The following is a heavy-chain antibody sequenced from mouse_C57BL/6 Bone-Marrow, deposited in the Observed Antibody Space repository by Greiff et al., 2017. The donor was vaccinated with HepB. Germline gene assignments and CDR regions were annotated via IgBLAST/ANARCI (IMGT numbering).Heavy chain of an antibody. V-gene: IGHV5-4*03. J-gene: IGHJ1*03. CDR3: ARREGRGHRYFDV. D-gene: IGHD3-3*01. CDR1: GFTFSSYA. Sequence: DVKLVESGGGLVKPGGSLKLSCAASGFTFSSYAMSWVRQTPEKRLEWVATISAGGSYTYYPDNVKGRFTISRDNAKNNLYLQMSHLKSEDTAMYYCARREGRGHRYFDVWGTGTTVTVSS. CDR2: ISAGGSYT.